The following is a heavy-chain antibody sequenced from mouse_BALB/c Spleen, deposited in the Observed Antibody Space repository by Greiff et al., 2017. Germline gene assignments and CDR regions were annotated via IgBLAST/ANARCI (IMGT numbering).Heavy chain of an antibody. CDR1: GFTFSSYA. J-gene: IGHJ1*01. CDR2: ISSGGSYT. CDR3: ARHRGFDV. V-gene: IGHV5-9-3*01. Sequence: EVMLVESGGGLVKPGGSLKLSCAASGFTFSSYAMSWVRQTPEKRLEWVATISSGGSYTYYPDSVKGRFTISRDNAKNTLYLQMSSLRSEDTAMYYCARHRGFDVWGAGTTVTVSS.